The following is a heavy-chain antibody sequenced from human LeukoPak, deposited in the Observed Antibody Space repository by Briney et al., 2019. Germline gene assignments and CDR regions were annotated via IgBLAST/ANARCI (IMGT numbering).Heavy chain of an antibody. V-gene: IGHV4-34*01. CDR1: GGPFSSYY. Sequence: PSETLSLTCAVSGGPFSSYYWSWIRQPPGKGLEWIGEINHSGSTNYNPSLKSRVTISVDTSKNQFSLKLSSVTAADTAVYYCARGLGYSSSKRLDYWGQGTLVTVSS. J-gene: IGHJ4*02. CDR2: INHSGST. CDR3: ARGLGYSSSKRLDY. D-gene: IGHD6-13*01.